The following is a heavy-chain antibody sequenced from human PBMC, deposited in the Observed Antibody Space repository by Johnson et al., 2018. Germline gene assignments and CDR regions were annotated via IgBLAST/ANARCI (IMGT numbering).Heavy chain of an antibody. Sequence: EVQLLESGGGLVKXGGSLRLSCAASGFTFSLSSMNWVRQAPGKGLEWVSSISSSSSYIYYADSLKGRFTISRDNAKNSLFLQMNSLRAEDTAVYYCARGADPYCGGDCCFQYWGQGTLVTVSS. J-gene: IGHJ1*01. CDR2: ISSSSSYI. CDR1: GFTFSLSS. V-gene: IGHV3-21*04. CDR3: ARGADPYCGGDCCFQY. D-gene: IGHD2-21*02.